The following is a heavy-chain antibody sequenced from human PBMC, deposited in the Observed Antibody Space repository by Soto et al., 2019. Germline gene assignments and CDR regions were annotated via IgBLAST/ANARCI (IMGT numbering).Heavy chain of an antibody. CDR3: ARGYYYGSGSYQDD. V-gene: IGHV3-33*01. Sequence: GGSLRLSCAASGFTFSSYGMHWVRQAPGKGLEWVAVIWYDGSNKYYADSVKGRFTISRDNSKNTLYLQMNSLRAEDTAVYYCARGYYYGSGSYQDDWGQGTLVTVSS. D-gene: IGHD3-10*01. CDR1: GFTFSSYG. CDR2: IWYDGSNK. J-gene: IGHJ4*02.